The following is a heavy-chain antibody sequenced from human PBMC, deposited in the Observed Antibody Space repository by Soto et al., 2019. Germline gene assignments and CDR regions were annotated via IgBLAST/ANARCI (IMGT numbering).Heavy chain of an antibody. V-gene: IGHV1-18*01. CDR2: ISAYNGNT. D-gene: IGHD3-3*01. J-gene: IGHJ5*02. CDR1: GYTFTSYG. CDR3: ARDSPPKIWSGFPYNWFDP. Sequence: QVQLVQSGAEVKKPGASVKVSCKASGYTFTSYGISWVRQAPGQGLEWMGWISAYNGNTNYAQKLQGRVTMTTDTSGSTAYMELRSLRSDDTAVYYCARDSPPKIWSGFPYNWFDPWGQGTLVTVSS.